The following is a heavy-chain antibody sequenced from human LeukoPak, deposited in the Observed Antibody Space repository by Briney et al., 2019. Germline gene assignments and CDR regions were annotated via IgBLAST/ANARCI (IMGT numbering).Heavy chain of an antibody. V-gene: IGHV3-23*01. Sequence: GGSLRLSCAASGFTFSSYAMNWVRQAPGKGLEWVSSITSDRSTYYADSVKGRFTISRDNSKNTLYLQMNSLRAEDTAVYYCASILLWFVYDYWGQGTLVTVSS. CDR3: ASILLWFVYDY. J-gene: IGHJ4*02. CDR2: ITSDRST. D-gene: IGHD3-10*01. CDR1: GFTFSSYA.